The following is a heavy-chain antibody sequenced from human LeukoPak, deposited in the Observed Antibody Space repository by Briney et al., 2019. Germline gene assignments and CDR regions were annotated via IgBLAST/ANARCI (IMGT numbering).Heavy chain of an antibody. CDR1: GFTFSSYA. CDR3: AKDLASVVPAARFDY. V-gene: IGHV3-23*01. CDR2: VSGSGGST. Sequence: GGSLRLSCAASGFTFSSYAMSWVRQAPGKGLEWVSAVSGSGGSTYYADSVKGRFTIARDNSKNTLYLQMNSLRAEDTAVYYCAKDLASVVPAARFDYWGQGTLVTVSS. D-gene: IGHD2-2*01. J-gene: IGHJ4*02.